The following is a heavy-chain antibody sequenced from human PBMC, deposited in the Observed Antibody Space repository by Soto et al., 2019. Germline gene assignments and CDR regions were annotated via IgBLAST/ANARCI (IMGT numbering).Heavy chain of an antibody. Sequence: SVKVSCKASVGTFRSYAVSWVRQAPGQGLEWMGGIIPIFGTANYAQKFQGRVTITADESTSTAYMELSSLRSEDTAVYYCARAGGSYEGYSSGWAWNWGQGTLVTGSS. J-gene: IGHJ4*02. D-gene: IGHD6-19*01. CDR1: VGTFRSYA. CDR3: ARAGGSYEGYSSGWAWN. CDR2: IIPIFGTA. V-gene: IGHV1-69*13.